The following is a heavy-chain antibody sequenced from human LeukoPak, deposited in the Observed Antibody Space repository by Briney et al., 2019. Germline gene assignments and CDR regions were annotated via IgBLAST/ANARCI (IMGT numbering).Heavy chain of an antibody. V-gene: IGHV4-39*07. CDR2: LYYSGTT. CDR1: GGSMSSSSYY. Sequence: PSETLSLTCTVSGGSMSSSSYYWGWIRQPPGKGLEWIGSLYYSGTTYYNPSLKSRVTISVDMSKNNFSLKLNSVTAADTAVYYCARGERAYSRRDVFDIWGQGTMVTVSS. J-gene: IGHJ3*02. CDR3: ARGERAYSRRDVFDI. D-gene: IGHD5-18*01.